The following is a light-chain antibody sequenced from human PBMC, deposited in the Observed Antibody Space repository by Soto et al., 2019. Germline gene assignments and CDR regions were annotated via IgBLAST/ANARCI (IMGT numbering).Light chain of an antibody. CDR1: QFMSVW. Sequence: DIRMTRSPSTLSASVGDRVTITCRASQFMSVWLAWYQQKPGTAPKLLIYKASSLESGVPTRFSGSGSGTEFTLTISSLQPDDSATYYCQQYNSCPLTFGPGTKVEIX. CDR3: QQYNSCPLT. J-gene: IGKJ4*01. CDR2: KAS. V-gene: IGKV1-5*03.